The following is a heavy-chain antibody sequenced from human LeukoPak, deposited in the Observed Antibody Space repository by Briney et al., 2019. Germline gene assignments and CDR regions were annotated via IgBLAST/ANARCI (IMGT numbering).Heavy chain of an antibody. J-gene: IGHJ4*02. Sequence: GSLRLSCAASGFTFSSYAMHWVRQAPGKGLEWVAVISYDGSNKYYADSVKGRFTISRDNSKNTLYLQMNSLRAEDTAVYYCARAGFRRSPLAYWGQGTLVTVSS. V-gene: IGHV3-30*04. CDR1: GFTFSSYA. CDR2: ISYDGSNK. D-gene: IGHD3-9*01. CDR3: ARAGFRRSPLAY.